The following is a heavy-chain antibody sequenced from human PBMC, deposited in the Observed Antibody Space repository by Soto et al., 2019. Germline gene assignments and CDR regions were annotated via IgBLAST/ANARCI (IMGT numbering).Heavy chain of an antibody. D-gene: IGHD2-2*01. V-gene: IGHV4-4*02. CDR3: AKRRVVPSARYSYYGMDV. CDR2: MYHSGTT. Sequence: PCLACAVSGGSLSSSNWWSWVRQPPGKGREWIGEMYHSGTTNYNPSLTRRVTRSVDTSKNRFSLMLSSVTAADTAVYYCAKRRVVPSARYSYYGMDVWGQGTPVTVSS. J-gene: IGHJ6*02. CDR1: GGSLSSSNW.